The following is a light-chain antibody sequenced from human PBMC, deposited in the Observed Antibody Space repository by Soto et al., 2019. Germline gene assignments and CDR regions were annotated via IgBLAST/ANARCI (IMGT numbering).Light chain of an antibody. Sequence: IVITQSPATLAGSPGETVSLSCRASQSLSGNLAWYQQKPGQAPRLLIFRASTRATGVPARFSGRGSGTELTITISAMQYEDFDVYYCKKYSKWTKWKFGPGNKVDIK. J-gene: IGKJ1*01. CDR2: RAS. V-gene: IGKV3-15*01. CDR1: QSLSGN. CDR3: KKYSKWTKWK.